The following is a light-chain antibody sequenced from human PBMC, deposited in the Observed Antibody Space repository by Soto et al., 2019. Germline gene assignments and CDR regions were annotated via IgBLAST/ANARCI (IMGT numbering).Light chain of an antibody. CDR3: QQYDKWPRT. Sequence: VMTQSPATLSVSLGERAALSCRASQSISTNLAWYQQKPGQPPRLLIYFASTMATAVPARFTAGGSGTEFTLTISSLQSDDLAVYYCQQYDKWPRTFGQGTKVDIK. J-gene: IGKJ1*01. V-gene: IGKV3-15*01. CDR1: QSISTN. CDR2: FAS.